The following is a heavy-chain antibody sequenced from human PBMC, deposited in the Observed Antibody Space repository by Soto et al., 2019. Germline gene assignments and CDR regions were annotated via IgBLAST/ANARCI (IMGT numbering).Heavy chain of an antibody. CDR1: GFTFSSYE. J-gene: IGHJ6*02. Sequence: PXVSLRLSCAASGFTFSSYEMNWVRQAPGKGLEWISYIRSGGTTMYYADSVKGRFTISRDNAKNSLYLQMNSLTAEDTAVYYCAGRDGHNRRKAPYYYYYYGMNVWGQGTTVTVPS. D-gene: IGHD2-15*01. V-gene: IGHV3-48*03. CDR3: AGRDGHNRRKAPYYYYYYGMNV. CDR2: IRSGGTTM.